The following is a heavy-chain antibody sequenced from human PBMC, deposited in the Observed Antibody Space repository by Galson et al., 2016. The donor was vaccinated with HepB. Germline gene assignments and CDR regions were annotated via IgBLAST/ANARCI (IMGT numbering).Heavy chain of an antibody. CDR3: AKDRLSGHGDYSWGIFDI. J-gene: IGHJ3*02. V-gene: IGHV3-23*01. Sequence: SLRLSCAGSALSLSPSAMSWGRQAPGKGLEWVSGISASGGSKTYAGSVRGRFIISRDNSNNKLFLQMNSLTTEDTAIYFCAKDRLSGHGDYSWGIFDIWGRGTEVTVSS. CDR2: ISASGGSK. D-gene: IGHD4-11*01. CDR1: ALSLSPSA.